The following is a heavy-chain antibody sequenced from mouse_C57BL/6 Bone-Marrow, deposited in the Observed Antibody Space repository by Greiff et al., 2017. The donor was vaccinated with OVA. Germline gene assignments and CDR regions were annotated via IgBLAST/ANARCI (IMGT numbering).Heavy chain of an antibody. D-gene: IGHD5-5*01. CDR1: GYTFTDYE. J-gene: IGHJ4*01. V-gene: IGHV1-15*01. CDR3: TRTTYYAMDY. Sequence: VQLQQSGAELVRPGASVTLSCKASGYTFTDYEMHWVKQTPVHGLEWIGAIDPETGGTAYNQKFKGKAILTADKSSSTAYMELRSLTSEDSAVYYCTRTTYYAMDYWGQGTSVTVS. CDR2: IDPETGGT.